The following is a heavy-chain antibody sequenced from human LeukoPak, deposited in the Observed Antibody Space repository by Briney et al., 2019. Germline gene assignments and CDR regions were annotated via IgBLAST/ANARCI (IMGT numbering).Heavy chain of an antibody. CDR2: IRYDGSNK. CDR3: AKDTVKVTTIRRVPHYMDV. CDR1: GFTFISYG. J-gene: IGHJ6*03. V-gene: IGHV3-30*02. D-gene: IGHD5-12*01. Sequence: GGSLRLSCAASGFTFISYGMHWVRQAPGKGLEWVTFIRYDGSNKYYADSVKGRFIISRDNSKNTLYLQMNSLKAEDTAVYYCAKDTVKVTTIRRVPHYMDVWGKGTTVTISS.